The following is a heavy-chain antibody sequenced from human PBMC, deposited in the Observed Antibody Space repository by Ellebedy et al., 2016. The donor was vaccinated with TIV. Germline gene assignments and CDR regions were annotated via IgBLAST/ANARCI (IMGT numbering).Heavy chain of an antibody. V-gene: IGHV4-39*07. D-gene: IGHD3-10*01. CDR2: ISYSGST. J-gene: IGHJ5*02. CDR3: ARARYFGSGISSGGWFDP. CDR1: GGSIRIYDPP. Sequence: SETLSLTCTVSGGSIRIYDPPWAWIRQPPGPGLQWIGTISYSGSTYHNPSPKSRVTMSVDASKNQFSLNLTSVPAADTAVYYCARARYFGSGISSGGWFDPWGQGTLVAVSS.